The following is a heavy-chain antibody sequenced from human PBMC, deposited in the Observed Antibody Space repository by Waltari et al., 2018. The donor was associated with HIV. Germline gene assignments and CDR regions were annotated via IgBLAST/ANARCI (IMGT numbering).Heavy chain of an antibody. CDR2: TYHSGSA. CDR3: ARDRYDSSGYLATYNNYYGVDV. CDR1: GYSISSGYY. D-gene: IGHD3-22*01. J-gene: IGHJ6*02. V-gene: IGHV4-38-2*02. Sequence: QVQLQESGPGLVKPSETLSLTCTVSGYSISSGYYWGWIRQPPGKGLEWIGSTYHSGSAYYKSSLKSRVTISVDTSKNQFSLKLSSATAADTAVYYCARDRYDSSGYLATYNNYYGVDVWGQGTTVTVSS.